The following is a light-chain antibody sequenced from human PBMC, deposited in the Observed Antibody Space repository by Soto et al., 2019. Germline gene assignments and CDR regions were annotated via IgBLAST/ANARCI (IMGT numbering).Light chain of an antibody. J-gene: IGKJ1*01. CDR3: QQYNSYPE. CDR1: QSIDTW. CDR2: KAS. V-gene: IGKV1-5*03. Sequence: DIQMTQSPSTLSASVGDRVTITCRASQSIDTWLAWHQQKPGQVPKLLISKASSLESGVPSRFSGSGSCIEFTLTISSLQPDDSATYYCQQYNSYPEFGQGTKVEI.